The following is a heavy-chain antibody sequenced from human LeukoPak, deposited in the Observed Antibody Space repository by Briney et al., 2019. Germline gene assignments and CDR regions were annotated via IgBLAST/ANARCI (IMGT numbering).Heavy chain of an antibody. Sequence: GESLKISCKGSGYSFTSYWISWVRQMPGKGLEWMGIIYPGDSDTRYSPSFQGQVTISADKSINTAYLQWSSLKASDTAMYYCARRPRYCSGGTCYLDYWGQGTLVTVSS. V-gene: IGHV5-51*01. CDR3: ARRPRYCSGGTCYLDY. D-gene: IGHD2-15*01. CDR2: IYPGDSDT. CDR1: GYSFTSYW. J-gene: IGHJ4*02.